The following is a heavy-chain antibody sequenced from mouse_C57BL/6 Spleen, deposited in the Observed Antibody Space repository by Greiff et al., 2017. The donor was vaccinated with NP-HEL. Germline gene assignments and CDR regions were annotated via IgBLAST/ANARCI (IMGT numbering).Heavy chain of an antibody. Sequence: EVKLVESGGGLVKPGGSLKLSCAASGFTFSSYTMSWVRQTPEKRLEWVATISGGGGNTYYPDSVKGRFTISRDNAKNTLYLQMSSLRSEDTALYYCARPLIYYYGSDAMDYWGQGTSVTVSS. CDR2: ISGGGGNT. D-gene: IGHD1-1*01. V-gene: IGHV5-9*01. CDR3: ARPLIYYYGSDAMDY. J-gene: IGHJ4*01. CDR1: GFTFSSYT.